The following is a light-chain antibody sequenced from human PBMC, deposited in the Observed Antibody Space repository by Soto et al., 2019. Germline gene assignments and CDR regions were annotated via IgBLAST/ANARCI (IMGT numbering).Light chain of an antibody. CDR1: QGITND. V-gene: IGKV1-9*01. CDR2: AAS. CDR3: QQFNSDPFT. J-gene: IGKJ3*01. Sequence: DIQLTQSPSFLSASVGDRVTITCRASQGITNDLAWYQQKPGKAPKLLIYAASSLQRGVPSTFSGSGFGTELTLTICSLQPEDFATYFCQQFNSDPFTFGPGTTVDFK.